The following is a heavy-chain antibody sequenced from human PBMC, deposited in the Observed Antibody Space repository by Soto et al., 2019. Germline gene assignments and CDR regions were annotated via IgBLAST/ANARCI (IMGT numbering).Heavy chain of an antibody. J-gene: IGHJ4*02. CDR3: ASGPLDILTGYFTF. CDR1: GSTVTELV. V-gene: IGHV1-24*01. Sequence: ASVKVSCKVSGSTVTELVLHWVRQSPEKGLEWMGGFDPEDADTIYAQKFQGRITMTEDTSTDTAYMELSSLRSGDTAVYYCASGPLDILTGYFTFWGQGTLVTVSS. D-gene: IGHD3-9*01. CDR2: FDPEDADT.